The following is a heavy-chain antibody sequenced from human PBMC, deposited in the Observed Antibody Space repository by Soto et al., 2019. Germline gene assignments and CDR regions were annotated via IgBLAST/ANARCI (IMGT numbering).Heavy chain of an antibody. J-gene: IGHJ5*02. V-gene: IGHV3-30-3*01. CDR1: GFTFSSYA. CDR2: ISYDGSNK. Sequence: QVQLVESGGGVVQPGRSLRLSCAASGFTFSSYAMHWVRQAPGKGLEWVAVISYDGSNKYYADSVKGRFTISRDNSKNTLYLQMNSLRAEDTAVYYCARYQYSSSWYANWFDPWGQGTLVTVSS. CDR3: ARYQYSSSWYANWFDP. D-gene: IGHD6-13*01.